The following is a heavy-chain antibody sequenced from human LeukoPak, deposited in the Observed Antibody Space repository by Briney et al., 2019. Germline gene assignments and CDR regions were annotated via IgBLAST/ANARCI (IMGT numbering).Heavy chain of an antibody. CDR3: ARDGIAVAGTSFDYYYYMDV. CDR2: INPNSGGT. V-gene: IGHV1-2*02. CDR1: GYTFTGYY. Sequence: SSVKVSCKASGYTFTGYYMHWVRQAPGQGLEWMGWINPNSGGTNYAQKFQGRVTMTRDTSISTAYMELSRLRSDDTAVYYCARDGIAVAGTSFDYYYYMDVWGEGTTVTISS. D-gene: IGHD6-19*01. J-gene: IGHJ6*03.